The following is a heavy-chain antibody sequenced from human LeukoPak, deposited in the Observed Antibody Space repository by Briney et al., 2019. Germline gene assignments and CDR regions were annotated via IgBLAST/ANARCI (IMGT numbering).Heavy chain of an antibody. V-gene: IGHV4-4*07. Sequence: PSETLSLTCTVSGGSISRYYWSWIRQPAGKGLEWIGRSHTSGSTYYIPSLKRRVTMSLDTSNNHFSLKLTSVTAADTALYYCARGLNQYYFDSWGQGILVTVSS. CDR1: GGSISRYY. D-gene: IGHD1-14*01. J-gene: IGHJ4*02. CDR2: SHTSGST. CDR3: ARGLNQYYFDS.